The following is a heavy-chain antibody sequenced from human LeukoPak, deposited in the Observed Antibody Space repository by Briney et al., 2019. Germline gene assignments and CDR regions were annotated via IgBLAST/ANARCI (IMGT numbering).Heavy chain of an antibody. D-gene: IGHD6-19*01. V-gene: IGHV3-15*05. Sequence: PGGSLRLSCAASGFIFSSAWMSWVRQAPGKGLEWVGCIKSKTDCGTADNAAPVKGRFTISRDDSKHTVYLQMSSLTSEDTAVYYCTTEYRDSSGWYGAFNIWGQGTMVTVSS. CDR3: TTEYRDSSGWYGAFNI. CDR1: GFIFSSAW. CDR2: IKSKTDCGTA. J-gene: IGHJ3*02.